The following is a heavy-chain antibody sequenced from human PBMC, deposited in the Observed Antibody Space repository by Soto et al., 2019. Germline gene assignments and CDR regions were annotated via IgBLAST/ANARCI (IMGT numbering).Heavy chain of an antibody. V-gene: IGHV4-59*08. CDR3: ARHSKPLTALTQFDH. Sequence: SETLSLTCTVAGGSISSYYWSWIRQPPGKGLEWIGYIYYSGSTNYNPSLKSRVTISVDTSKNQFSLKLSSVQASDTAVYYCARHSKPLTALTQFDHWGQGALVTVSS. CDR2: IYYSGST. D-gene: IGHD2-21*02. CDR1: GGSISSYY. J-gene: IGHJ5*02.